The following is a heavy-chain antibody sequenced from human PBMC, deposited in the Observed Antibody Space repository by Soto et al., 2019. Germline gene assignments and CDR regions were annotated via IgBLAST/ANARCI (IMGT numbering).Heavy chain of an antibody. D-gene: IGHD3-3*01. V-gene: IGHV2-26*01. CDR3: ARTGDFWWFDH. CDR1: GFSLSNARMG. CDR2: IFSNDEK. Sequence: HVTLKESGHVLVKPTETLTLTCTVSGFSLSNARMGVSWIRQPPGKALEWLAHIFSNDEKSYSPSLKSRLTIPQDTSNSQVVLTITKMDPVDTATYHCARTGDFWWFDHWGQGTLVTVSS. J-gene: IGHJ5*02.